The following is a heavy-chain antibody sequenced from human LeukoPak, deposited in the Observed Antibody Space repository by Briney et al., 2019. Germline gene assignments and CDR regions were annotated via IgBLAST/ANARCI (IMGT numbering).Heavy chain of an antibody. CDR3: ARGDSSSWYYFDY. V-gene: IGHV1-2*02. Sequence: ASVKVSCKASGYTLTGYYMHWVRQAPGQGLEWMGWINPNSGGTNYAQKFQGRVTMTRDTSISTAYMELSRLRSDDTAVYYCARGDSSSWYYFDYWGQGTLVTVPS. CDR1: GYTLTGYY. D-gene: IGHD6-13*01. J-gene: IGHJ4*02. CDR2: INPNSGGT.